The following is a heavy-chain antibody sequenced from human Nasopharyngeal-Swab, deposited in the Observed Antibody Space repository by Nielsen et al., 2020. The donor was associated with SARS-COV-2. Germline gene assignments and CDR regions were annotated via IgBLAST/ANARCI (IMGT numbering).Heavy chain of an antibody. CDR3: ARDEGGYCSGGSCYWGNY. CDR2: INPSGGST. CDR1: GYTFTSYY. D-gene: IGHD2-15*01. J-gene: IGHJ4*02. Sequence: ASVKVSCKASGYTFTSYYMHWVRQAPGHGLEWMGIINPSGGSTSYAQKFQGRVTMTRDTSTSTVYMELSSLRSEDTAVYYCARDEGGYCSGGSCYWGNYWGQGTLVTVSS. V-gene: IGHV1-46*01.